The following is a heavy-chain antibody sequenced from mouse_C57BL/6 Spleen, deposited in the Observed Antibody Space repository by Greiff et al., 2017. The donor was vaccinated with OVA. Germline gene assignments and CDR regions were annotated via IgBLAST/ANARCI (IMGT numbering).Heavy chain of an antibody. J-gene: IGHJ2*01. CDR1: GYTFTDYY. Sequence: EVQLQQSGPELVKPGASVKISCKASGYTFTDYYMNWVKQSHGKSLEWIGDINPNNGGTSYNQKFKGKATLTVDKSSSTAYMELRSLTSEDSAVYDCARYGSSDADYWGQGTTLTVSS. CDR2: INPNNGGT. CDR3: ARYGSSDADY. D-gene: IGHD1-1*01. V-gene: IGHV1-26*01.